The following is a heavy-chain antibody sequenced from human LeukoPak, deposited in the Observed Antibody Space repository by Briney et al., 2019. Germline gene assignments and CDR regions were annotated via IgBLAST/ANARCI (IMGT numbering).Heavy chain of an antibody. J-gene: IGHJ4*02. CDR2: FDPEDGET. Sequence: ASVKVSCKASGYTFTGYYMHWVRQAPGQGLEWMRGFDPEDGETIYAQKFQGRVTMTEDTSTDTAYMELSSLRSEDTAVYYCATSQLELLVFDYWGQGTLVTVSS. CDR1: GYTFTGYY. D-gene: IGHD1-1*01. V-gene: IGHV1-24*01. CDR3: ATSQLELLVFDY.